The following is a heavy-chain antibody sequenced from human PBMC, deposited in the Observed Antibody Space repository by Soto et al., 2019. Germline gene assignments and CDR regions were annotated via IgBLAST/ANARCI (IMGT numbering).Heavy chain of an antibody. CDR1: GDSINSRSYY. D-gene: IGHD1-26*01. CDR2: IYHSGTT. Sequence: PSETLSLTCTVTGDSINSRSYYWGWIRQPPGKGLEWIGYIYHSGTTYFNPSLKSRVTISVDTSNNRFSLTLSSLTAADTAVYFCARLAYSGYLQTWGQGSLVTVSS. CDR3: ARLAYSGYLQT. V-gene: IGHV4-39*02. J-gene: IGHJ1*01.